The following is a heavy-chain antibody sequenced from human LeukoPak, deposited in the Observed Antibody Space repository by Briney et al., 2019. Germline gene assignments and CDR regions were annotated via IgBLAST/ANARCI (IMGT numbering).Heavy chain of an antibody. Sequence: PSETLSLTCTVSGGSISSGDYYWSWIRQPPGKGLEWIGYIYYSGSTYYNPSLKSRVTISVDTSKNQFSLKLSSVTAADTAVYYCARSFYGGRYYYYYYMDVWGKGTTVTVSS. J-gene: IGHJ6*03. CDR1: GGSISSGDYY. D-gene: IGHD4-23*01. CDR3: ARSFYGGRYYYYYYMDV. V-gene: IGHV4-30-4*08. CDR2: IYYSGST.